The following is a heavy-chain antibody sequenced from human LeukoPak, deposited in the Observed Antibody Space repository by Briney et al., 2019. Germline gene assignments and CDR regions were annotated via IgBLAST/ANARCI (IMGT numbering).Heavy chain of an antibody. CDR3: ARASEGLMFGELPDY. CDR1: GYTFTGYY. Sequence: GASVKVSCKASGYTFTGYYMHWVRQAPGQGLEWMGIINPSGGSTSYAQKFQGRVTMTRDMSTSTVYMELSSLRSEDMAVYYCARASEGLMFGELPDYWGQGTLVTVSS. V-gene: IGHV1-46*01. J-gene: IGHJ4*02. CDR2: INPSGGST. D-gene: IGHD3-10*02.